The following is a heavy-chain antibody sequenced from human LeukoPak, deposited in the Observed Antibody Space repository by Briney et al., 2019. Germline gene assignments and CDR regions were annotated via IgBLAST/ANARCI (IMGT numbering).Heavy chain of an antibody. D-gene: IGHD1-26*01. CDR1: GFTFSSYA. Sequence: GGSLRLSCAASGFTFSSYAMHWVRQAPGKGLEWVAVISYDGSNKYYADSVKGRFTISRDNSKNTLYLQMNSLRAEDTAVYYCAGYSGSSLEVWGQGTTVTVSS. V-gene: IGHV3-30-3*01. J-gene: IGHJ3*01. CDR3: AGYSGSSLEV. CDR2: ISYDGSNK.